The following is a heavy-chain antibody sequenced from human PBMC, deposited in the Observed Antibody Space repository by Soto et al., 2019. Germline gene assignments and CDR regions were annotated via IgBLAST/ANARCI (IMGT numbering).Heavy chain of an antibody. CDR3: TTEPLGYCSSSTCYDYFDF. J-gene: IGHJ4*02. V-gene: IGHV3-15*01. CDR2: IKSKTDGGTT. CDR1: EFTFSNAW. D-gene: IGHD2-2*01. Sequence: EVQLVESGGGLVKPGGSIRLSCAVSEFTFSNAWMSWVRQAPGKGLEWVGRIKSKTDGGTTDYGAPVKGRFFISRDDSKDTLFLQMDSLKTEDTAVYYCTTEPLGYCSSSTCYDYFDFWGQGALVTVSS.